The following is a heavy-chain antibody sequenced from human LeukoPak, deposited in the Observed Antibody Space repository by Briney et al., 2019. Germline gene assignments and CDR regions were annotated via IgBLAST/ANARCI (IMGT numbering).Heavy chain of an antibody. CDR3: ARAYGGNSQYFQH. CDR2: IHHSGST. J-gene: IGHJ1*01. D-gene: IGHD4-23*01. Sequence: LETLSLTCTVSGYSISSGYFWGWIRQPPGKGLEWIGSIHHSGSTNYNPSLKSRVTISLDTSKNQFSLKLSSVTAADTAVYYCARAYGGNSQYFQHWGQGTLVTVSS. V-gene: IGHV4-38-2*02. CDR1: GYSISSGYF.